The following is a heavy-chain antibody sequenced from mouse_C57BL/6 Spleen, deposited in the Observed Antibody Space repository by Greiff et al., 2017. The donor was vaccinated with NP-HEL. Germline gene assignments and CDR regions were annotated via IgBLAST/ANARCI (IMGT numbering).Heavy chain of an antibody. V-gene: IGHV5-4*01. CDR3: ARGNYGSSPWYFDV. CDR2: ISDGGSYT. CDR1: GFTFSSYA. D-gene: IGHD1-1*01. J-gene: IGHJ1*03. Sequence: EVQGVESGGGLVKPGGSLKLSCAASGFTFSSYAMSWVRQTPEKRLEWVATISDGGSYTYYPDNVKGRFTISRDNAKNNLYLQMSHLKSEDTAMYYCARGNYGSSPWYFDVWGTGTTVTVSS.